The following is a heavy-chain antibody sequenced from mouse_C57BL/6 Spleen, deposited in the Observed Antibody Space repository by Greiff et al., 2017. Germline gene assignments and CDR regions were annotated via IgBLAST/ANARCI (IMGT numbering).Heavy chain of an antibody. Sequence: DVKLVESGAELVRPGASVKLSCTASGFNIKDDYMHWVKQRPEQGLEWIGWIDPENGDTEYASKFQGKATITADTSSNTAYLQLSSLTSEDTAVYYCTALPRFAYWGQGTLVTVSA. J-gene: IGHJ3*01. V-gene: IGHV14-4*01. CDR2: IDPENGDT. CDR1: GFNIKDDY. D-gene: IGHD5-5*01. CDR3: TALPRFAY.